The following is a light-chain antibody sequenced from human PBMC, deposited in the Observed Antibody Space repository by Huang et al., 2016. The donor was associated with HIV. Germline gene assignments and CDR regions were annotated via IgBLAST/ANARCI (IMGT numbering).Light chain of an antibody. Sequence: EIVLTQSPVTLSLSPGDTATLSLRASPSVISSYLAWYQQKPGQTPRLLIYGSSSRAAGIPDVFRGSGSGTEYALTINNLEPEDFAVYLCQHYGRSPPFTFGPGTKVHIK. CDR3: QHYGRSPPFT. J-gene: IGKJ3*01. CDR1: PSVISSY. CDR2: GSS. V-gene: IGKV3-20*01.